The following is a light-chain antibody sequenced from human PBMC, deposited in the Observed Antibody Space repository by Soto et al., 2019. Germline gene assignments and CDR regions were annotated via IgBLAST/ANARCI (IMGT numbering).Light chain of an antibody. CDR3: QQSYSIPFT. CDR2: TAS. V-gene: IGKV1-39*01. Sequence: DIPMTQSPSSLSASVGDRVTITCRASQNINNYLNWYQQEPGKAPKLLIYTASSLQTGVPSRFSGSGSGTDFTLTISSLQPEDCAIYYCQQSYSIPFTFGQGTKLEIK. CDR1: QNINNY. J-gene: IGKJ2*01.